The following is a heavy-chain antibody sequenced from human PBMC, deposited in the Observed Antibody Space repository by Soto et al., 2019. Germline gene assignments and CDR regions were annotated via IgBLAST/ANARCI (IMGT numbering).Heavy chain of an antibody. Sequence: QVQLVQSGAEVKEPGASVRVSCKASGYTFTTHGISWVRQAPGQGLEWMGWISPIIGTTDYAEKFQGRVTITADESTTTSYMELSSLRPDDTAVYYCAAGDSSDTGDHWGQGTLVTVSS. CDR3: AAGDSSDTGDH. CDR2: ISPIIGTT. CDR1: GYTFTTHG. D-gene: IGHD5-18*01. V-gene: IGHV1-69*13. J-gene: IGHJ4*02.